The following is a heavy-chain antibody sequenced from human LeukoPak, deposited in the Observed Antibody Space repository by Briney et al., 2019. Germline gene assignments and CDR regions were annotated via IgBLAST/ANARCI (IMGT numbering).Heavy chain of an antibody. V-gene: IGHV1-2*06. CDR1: GYTFTGYH. D-gene: IGHD2-2*01. Sequence: SVKVSCKASGYTFTGYHMHWVRQAPGQGLEWMGRINPNSGDTNYAQKFQGRVAMTRDTSISTAFMELTRLRSDDTAVYYCARDYCSSTSRLFDYWGQGTLVIVSS. CDR2: INPNSGDT. CDR3: ARDYCSSTSRLFDY. J-gene: IGHJ4*02.